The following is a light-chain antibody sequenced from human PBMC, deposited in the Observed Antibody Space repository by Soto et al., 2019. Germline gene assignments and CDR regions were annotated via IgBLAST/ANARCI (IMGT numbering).Light chain of an antibody. CDR3: QQYCSYPCT. CDR2: DAS. J-gene: IGKJ2*02. CDR1: QSISSW. V-gene: IGKV1-5*01. Sequence: DIQMTQSPSTLSASVGDRVTITCRASQSISSWLAWYQQKPGKAPKLLIYDASSLESGVPGRFSGSGSGTEFTLTISSLQPDDVAAYYCQQYCSYPCTFGQGTKLEIK.